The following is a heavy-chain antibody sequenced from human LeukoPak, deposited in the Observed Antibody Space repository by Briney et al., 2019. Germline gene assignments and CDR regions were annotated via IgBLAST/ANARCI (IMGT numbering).Heavy chain of an antibody. CDR3: VRHFGT. V-gene: IGHV4-30-2*01. D-gene: IGHD3/OR15-3a*01. Sequence: SETLSLTCAVSGGSISSGGYSWSWIRQPPGKGLEWIGYIYHSGSTYYNPSLKSRVTISVDRSKNQFSLKLSSVTAADTAVYYCVRHFGTWGQGTLVTVSS. J-gene: IGHJ4*02. CDR2: IYHSGST. CDR1: GGSISSGGYS.